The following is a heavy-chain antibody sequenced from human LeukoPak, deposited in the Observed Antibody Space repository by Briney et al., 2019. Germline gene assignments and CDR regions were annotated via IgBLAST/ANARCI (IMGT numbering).Heavy chain of an antibody. CDR2: IYYSGST. CDR1: GGSISSSSYY. CDR3: ARALPELLDY. D-gene: IGHD1-7*01. Sequence: ASETLSLTCTVSGGSISSSSYYWGWIRQPPGKGLEWIGSIYYSGSTYYNPSLKSRVTISVDTSKNQFSLKLSSVTAADTAVYYCARALPELLDYWGQGTLVTVSS. V-gene: IGHV4-39*07. J-gene: IGHJ4*02.